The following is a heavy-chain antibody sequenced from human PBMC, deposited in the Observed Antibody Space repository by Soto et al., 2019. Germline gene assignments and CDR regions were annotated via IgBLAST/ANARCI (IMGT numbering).Heavy chain of an antibody. D-gene: IGHD6-13*01. V-gene: IGHV3-30*03. J-gene: IGHJ6*02. CDR1: GFTFSSYG. CDR3: ATLGPYSSSWSPNYYYYYGMDV. Sequence: QVQLVESGGGVVQPGRSLRLSCAASGFTFSSYGMHWVRQAPGKGLEWVAVISYDGSNKYYADSVKGRFTISRDNSKNTLYLQMNSLRAEDTAVYYCATLGPYSSSWSPNYYYYYGMDVWGQGTTVTVSS. CDR2: ISYDGSNK.